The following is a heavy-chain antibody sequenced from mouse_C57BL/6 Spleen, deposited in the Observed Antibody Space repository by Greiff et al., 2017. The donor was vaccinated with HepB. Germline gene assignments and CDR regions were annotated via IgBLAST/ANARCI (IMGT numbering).Heavy chain of an antibody. CDR3: TRSNYDYDVGTWFAY. CDR1: GYTFTDYE. V-gene: IGHV1-15*01. CDR2: IDPETGGT. D-gene: IGHD2-4*01. Sequence: QVQLQQSGAELVRPGASVTLSCKASGYTFTDYEMHWVKQTPVHGLEWIGAIDPETGGTAYNQKFKGKAILTADKSSSTAYMELRSLTSEDSAVYYCTRSNYDYDVGTWFAYWGQGTLVTVSA. J-gene: IGHJ3*01.